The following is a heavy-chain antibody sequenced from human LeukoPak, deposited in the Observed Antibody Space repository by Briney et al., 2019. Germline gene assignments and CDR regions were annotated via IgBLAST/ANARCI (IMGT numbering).Heavy chain of an antibody. CDR3: AKDRYDFWSGSSWYFDY. D-gene: IGHD3-3*01. Sequence: GGSLRLSCAASGFTFSSYAMSWVRQAPGKGLEWVSAISGSGGSTYYADSVKGRFTISRDNSKNTLYLQMNSLRAEDTAVYYCAKDRYDFWSGSSWYFDYWGQGTLVTVSS. CDR2: ISGSGGST. V-gene: IGHV3-23*01. CDR1: GFTFSSYA. J-gene: IGHJ4*02.